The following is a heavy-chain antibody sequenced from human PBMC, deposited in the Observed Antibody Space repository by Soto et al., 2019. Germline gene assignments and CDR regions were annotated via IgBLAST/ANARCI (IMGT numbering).Heavy chain of an antibody. V-gene: IGHV1-18*01. D-gene: IGHD6-13*01. Sequence: ASVKVSCKASGYTFTSYGISWVRQAPGQGLEWMGWISAYNGNTNYAQKLQGRVTMTTDTSTSTAYMELRSLRSDDTAVYYCARWVYYPIGDYYYGMDVWGQGTTATVSS. CDR2: ISAYNGNT. CDR3: ARWVYYPIGDYYYGMDV. CDR1: GYTFTSYG. J-gene: IGHJ6*02.